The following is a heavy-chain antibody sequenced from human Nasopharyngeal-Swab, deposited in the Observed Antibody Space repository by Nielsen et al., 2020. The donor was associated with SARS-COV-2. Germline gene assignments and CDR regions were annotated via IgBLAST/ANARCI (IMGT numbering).Heavy chain of an antibody. CDR1: GFTFSSYG. CDR3: AKDHKMDSGGGVGYMDV. J-gene: IGHJ6*03. CDR2: IRYDGFNQ. Sequence: EGSLRLSCAASGFTFSSYGMHWVRQAPGKGLEWVAFIRYDGFNQHYADSVKGRFTISRDSFKNTLDLQLNSLRAEDTAVYYCAKDHKMDSGGGVGYMDVWGKGTTVTVSS. D-gene: IGHD3-16*01. V-gene: IGHV3-30*02.